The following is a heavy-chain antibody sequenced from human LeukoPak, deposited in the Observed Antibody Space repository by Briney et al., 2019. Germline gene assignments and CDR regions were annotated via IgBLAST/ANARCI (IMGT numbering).Heavy chain of an antibody. V-gene: IGHV1-8*01. CDR3: ARVRQLLWFGELTYYYGMDV. D-gene: IGHD3-10*01. CDR1: VYTFTSYD. CDR2: MNPNSGNT. Sequence: ASVKVSCKASVYTFTSYDINWVRQATGQGLAWMGWMNPNSGNTGYAQKFQGRVTMTRNNSISTAYMELRSLRSEDTAVYYCARVRQLLWFGELTYYYGMDVWGQGTTVTVSS. J-gene: IGHJ6*02.